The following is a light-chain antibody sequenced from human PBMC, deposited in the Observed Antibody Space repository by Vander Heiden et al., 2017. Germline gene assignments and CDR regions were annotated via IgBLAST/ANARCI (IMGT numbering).Light chain of an antibody. V-gene: IGKV3-15*01. CDR2: GAS. J-gene: IGKJ5*01. CDR3: QRHKNWPPIT. CDR1: QSVSSD. Sequence: IVITHFPPTLSLSAGERATLSCRASQSVSSDLAWYQQKPSQAPRLLIYGASTRSIGIPARLSGSGCGTEFTLTISIRQSEDFAVYSCQRHKNWPPITFGQGTQVEIK.